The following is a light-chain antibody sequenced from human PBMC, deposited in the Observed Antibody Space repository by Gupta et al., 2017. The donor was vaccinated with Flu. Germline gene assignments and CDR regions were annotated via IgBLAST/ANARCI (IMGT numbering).Light chain of an antibody. CDR1: SSNVGCYNS. Sequence: QSALTHPASVSVSPGQTITISCTGTSSNVGCYNSVSWYQQHPGKVPKLMIYDVTNRPSGVSNRFSGSKSGNAASLTSSGLQAEDEADYYCSSFTTSSTLVFGGGTKLTVL. V-gene: IGLV2-14*03. CDR2: DVT. J-gene: IGLJ2*01. CDR3: SSFTTSSTLV.